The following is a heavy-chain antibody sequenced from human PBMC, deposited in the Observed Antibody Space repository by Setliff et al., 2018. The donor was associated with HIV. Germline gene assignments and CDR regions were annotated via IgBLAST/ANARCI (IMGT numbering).Heavy chain of an antibody. V-gene: IGHV4-61*09. CDR1: GGSISSGSYY. J-gene: IGHJ4*02. CDR2: IYTSGST. CDR3: ASRYNFWNGYSRGYFDY. Sequence: PSETLALTCTVSGGSISSGSYYWSWIRQPAGKGLEWIGHIYTSGSTNYNPSLKSRVTISVDTSKNQFSLKLSSVTAADPAVYYCASRYNFWNGYSRGYFDYWGQGTLVTVSS. D-gene: IGHD3-3*01.